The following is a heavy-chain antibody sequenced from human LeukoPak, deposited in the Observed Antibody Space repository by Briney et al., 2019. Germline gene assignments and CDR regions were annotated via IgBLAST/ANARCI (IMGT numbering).Heavy chain of an antibody. V-gene: IGHV4-4*07. CDR3: ARFPSFYDLSGATNAFDI. Sequence: SETLSLTCTVSGDSISNYWWNWIRLPAGKGLEWIGRIKSSRGNNYNPSLRSRVTMSLDTSKNQFSLQVTSMTAADTAVYYCARFPSFYDLSGATNAFDIWGQGTMVIVSS. D-gene: IGHD2-15*01. CDR1: GDSISNYW. J-gene: IGHJ3*02. CDR2: IKSSRGN.